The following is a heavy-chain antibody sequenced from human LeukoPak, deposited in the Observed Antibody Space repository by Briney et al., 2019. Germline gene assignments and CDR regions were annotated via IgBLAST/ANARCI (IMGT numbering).Heavy chain of an antibody. J-gene: IGHJ6*03. CDR2: ISWDGGST. D-gene: IGHD1-14*01. V-gene: IGHV3-43D*03. Sequence: GGSLRLSCAASGFTFDDYAMHWVRQAPGKGLEWVSLISWDGGSTYYADSAKGRFTISRDNSKNSLYLQMNSLRAEDTALYYCAKDIGADGMEAPMDVWGKGTTVTVSS. CDR1: GFTFDDYA. CDR3: AKDIGADGMEAPMDV.